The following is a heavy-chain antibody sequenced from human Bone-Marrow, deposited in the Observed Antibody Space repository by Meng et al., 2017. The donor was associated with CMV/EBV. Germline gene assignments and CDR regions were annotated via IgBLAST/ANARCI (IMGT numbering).Heavy chain of an antibody. Sequence: SETLSLTCTVSGGSISSSSYYWGWIRQPPGKGLEWIGSIYYSGSTYYNPSLKSRVTISVDTSKNQFSLKLSSVTAADTAVYYCARDPIYRAAAGYYYYYGMDVWGQGTTVTVSS. V-gene: IGHV4-39*02. CDR2: IYYSGST. CDR3: ARDPIYRAAAGYYYYYGMDV. CDR1: GGSISSSSYY. D-gene: IGHD6-13*01. J-gene: IGHJ6*02.